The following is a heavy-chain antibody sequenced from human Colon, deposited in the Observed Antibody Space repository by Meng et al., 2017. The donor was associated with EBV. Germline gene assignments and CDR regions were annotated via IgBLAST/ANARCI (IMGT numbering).Heavy chain of an antibody. CDR1: GGSISSSNW. CDR2: IFHSGLT. CDR3: MRDLLVLEKNEV. Sequence: VQFQDSGQGLVKPSETLSLSCAGTGGSISSSNWWGWVRQSPEKGLEWIGEIFHSGLTNYNPSLQSRVTISVDKSKNQFSLEVTSVTAADTAIYYCMRDLLVLEKNEVWGRGTLVTVSS. V-gene: IGHV4-4*02. D-gene: IGHD1-1*01. J-gene: IGHJ2*01.